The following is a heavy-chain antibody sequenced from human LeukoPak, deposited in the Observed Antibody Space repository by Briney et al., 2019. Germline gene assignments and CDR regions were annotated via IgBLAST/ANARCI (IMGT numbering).Heavy chain of an antibody. CDR3: AIGHANCGGDCHFFDY. CDR1: GYTFISYH. CDR2: MNPNSGNT. D-gene: IGHD2-21*02. V-gene: IGHV1-8*01. J-gene: IGHJ4*02. Sequence: ASVKVSCKASGYTFISYHINGVRQATGQGLEWMGWMNPNSGNTGYAQKFQGRVTMTRNTSISTAYMELSSLRSEDTAVYDCAIGHANCGGDCHFFDYWGQGTLVTVSS.